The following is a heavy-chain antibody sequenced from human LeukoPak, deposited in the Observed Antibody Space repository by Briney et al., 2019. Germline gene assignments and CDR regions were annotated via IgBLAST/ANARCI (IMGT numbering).Heavy chain of an antibody. CDR1: GFTFSSYA. CDR3: AKVLRRLFSPMDV. D-gene: IGHD3-22*01. J-gene: IGHJ6*02. Sequence: GGSLRLSCAASGFTFSSYAMSWVRQAPGKGLEWVSAISGSGGSTYYADSVKGRFTISRGSSKNTLYLQMNSLRAEDTAVYYCAKVLRRLFSPMDVWGQGTTVTVSS. V-gene: IGHV3-23*01. CDR2: ISGSGGST.